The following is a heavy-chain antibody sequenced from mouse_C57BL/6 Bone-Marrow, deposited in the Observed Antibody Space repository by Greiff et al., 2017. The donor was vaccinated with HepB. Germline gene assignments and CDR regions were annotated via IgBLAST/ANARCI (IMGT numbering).Heavy chain of an antibody. CDR1: GYTFTDYY. V-gene: IGHV1-26*01. CDR2: INPNNGGT. J-gene: IGHJ2*01. D-gene: IGHD2-1*01. Sequence: EVKLQQSGPELVKPGASVKISCKASGYTFTDYYMNWVKQSHGKSLEWIGDINPNNGGTSYNQKFKGKATLTVDKSSSTAYMELRSLTSEDSAVYYCARERNYDYWGQGTTLTVSS. CDR3: ARERNYDY.